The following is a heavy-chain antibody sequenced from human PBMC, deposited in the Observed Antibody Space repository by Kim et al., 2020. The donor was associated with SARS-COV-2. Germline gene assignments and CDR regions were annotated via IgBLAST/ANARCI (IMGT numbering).Heavy chain of an antibody. CDR3: ARLYGNSSSWHFDY. V-gene: IGHV3-66*04. D-gene: IGHD6-13*01. J-gene: IGHJ4*02. Sequence: DSVKGRFPISKDNSKNTLYLQMNSLRAEDTAVYYCARLYGNSSSWHFDYWGQGTLVTVSS.